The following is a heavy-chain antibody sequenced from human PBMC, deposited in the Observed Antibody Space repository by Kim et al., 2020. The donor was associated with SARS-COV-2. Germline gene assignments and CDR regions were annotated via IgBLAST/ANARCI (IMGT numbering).Heavy chain of an antibody. D-gene: IGHD6-19*01. Sequence: YYNPALKSRVTISVDTSKNQFSLKLSSVTAADTAVYYCARHNRYSSGWGYWGQGTLVTVSS. CDR3: ARHNRYSSGWGY. J-gene: IGHJ4*02. V-gene: IGHV4-39*01.